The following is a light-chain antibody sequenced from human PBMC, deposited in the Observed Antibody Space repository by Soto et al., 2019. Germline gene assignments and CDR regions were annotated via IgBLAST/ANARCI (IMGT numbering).Light chain of an antibody. CDR3: QQSYSTPWT. CDR1: HNTRGY. CDR2: AAS. Sequence: DIQMTQSPPSLSASVRDRVTITCRASHNTRGYLNWYQQKPGKAPKLLIYAASNLQSGIPSRFSGSGSETDFTLTISSLQPEDFATYYCQQSYSTPWTFGQGTKVDI. J-gene: IGKJ1*01. V-gene: IGKV1-39*01.